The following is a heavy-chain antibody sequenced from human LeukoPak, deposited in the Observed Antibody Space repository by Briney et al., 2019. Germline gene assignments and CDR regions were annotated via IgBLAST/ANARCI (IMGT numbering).Heavy chain of an antibody. Sequence: PGGSLRLSCAASGFTFSSYGMHWVRQAPGKGLEWVAVIWYGGSNKYYADSVKGRFTISRDNSKNTLYLQMNSLRAEDTAVYYCAKDDATIFGVVIMTREYFQHWGQGTLVTVSS. V-gene: IGHV3-33*06. CDR3: AKDDATIFGVVIMTREYFQH. CDR1: GFTFSSYG. D-gene: IGHD3-3*01. J-gene: IGHJ1*01. CDR2: IWYGGSNK.